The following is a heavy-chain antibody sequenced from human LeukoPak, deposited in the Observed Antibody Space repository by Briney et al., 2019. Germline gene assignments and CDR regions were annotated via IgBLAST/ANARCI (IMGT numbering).Heavy chain of an antibody. V-gene: IGHV3-7*01. CDR1: GFTFNSCW. CDR2: INPDGRDT. J-gene: IGHJ4*02. CDR3: ARDRGHYYDFWSGYDY. Sequence: GGSLRLSCVVSGFTFNSCWMNWVRQAPGKGLEWVAHINPDGRDTYYVDSVKGRFTISRDNAKNSLYLQMNSLRAEDTAVYYCARDRGHYYDFWSGYDYWGQGTLVTVSS. D-gene: IGHD3-3*01.